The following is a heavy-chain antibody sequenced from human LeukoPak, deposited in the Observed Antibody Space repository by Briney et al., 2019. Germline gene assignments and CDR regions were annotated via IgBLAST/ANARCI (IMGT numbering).Heavy chain of an antibody. CDR1: GYTFTGYY. CDR3: ARDHSSGYYPFDY. CDR2: INPNSGGT. V-gene: IGHV1-2*02. Sequence: GASVKVSCTASGYTFTGYYMHWVRQAPGQGLEWMGWINPNSGGTNYAQKFQGRVTMTRDTSISTAYMELSRLRSDDTAVYYCARDHSSGYYPFDYWGQGTLVTVSS. J-gene: IGHJ4*02. D-gene: IGHD3-22*01.